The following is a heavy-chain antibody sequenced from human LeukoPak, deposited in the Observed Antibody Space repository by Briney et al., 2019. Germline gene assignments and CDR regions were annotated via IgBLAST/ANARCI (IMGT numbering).Heavy chain of an antibody. J-gene: IGHJ4*02. Sequence: SETLSHTCTVSGGSITSYYWSWIRQPPGKGLEWLGYISYSGTTNYNPSLKSPVTISIDTSKNQLSLKLSSVTAADTAVYYCARLLGMSSGWSYFDYWGQGTLVTVSS. CDR3: ARLLGMSSGWSYFDY. V-gene: IGHV4-59*08. CDR2: ISYSGTT. CDR1: GGSITSYY. D-gene: IGHD6-19*01.